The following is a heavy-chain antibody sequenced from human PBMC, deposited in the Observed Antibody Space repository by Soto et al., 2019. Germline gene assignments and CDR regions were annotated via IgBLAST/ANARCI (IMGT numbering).Heavy chain of an antibody. D-gene: IGHD6-19*01. J-gene: IGHJ2*01. Sequence: QVQLVQSGTEVKKPGSSVKVSCKASGGTFSRYAINWVRQAPGQGLEWMGGITPIFGTPNYAQKFQGRVTIPADGSTKTAYMGLRRLRSEDTAVYYCAQTLGLSVSGPGRFDLWGRGTLVTVTS. CDR1: GGTFSRYA. CDR2: ITPIFGTP. CDR3: AQTLGLSVSGPGRFDL. V-gene: IGHV1-69*12.